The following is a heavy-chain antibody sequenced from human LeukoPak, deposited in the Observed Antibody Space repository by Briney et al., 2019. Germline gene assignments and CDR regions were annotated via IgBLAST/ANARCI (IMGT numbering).Heavy chain of an antibody. CDR3: ARDGFRTRDIVVVPAATTFDY. Sequence: GRSLRLSCAASGFTFSSYAMHWVRQAPGKGLEWVAVISYDGSNKYYADSVKGRFTISRDNSKNTLYLQMNSLRAEDTAVYYCARDGFRTRDIVVVPAATTFDYWGQGTLVTVSS. CDR2: ISYDGSNK. J-gene: IGHJ4*02. CDR1: GFTFSSYA. D-gene: IGHD2-2*01. V-gene: IGHV3-30-3*01.